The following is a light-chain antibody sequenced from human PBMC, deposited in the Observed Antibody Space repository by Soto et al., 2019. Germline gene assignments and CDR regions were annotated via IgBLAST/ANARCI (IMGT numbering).Light chain of an antibody. CDR1: QSVTSTY. J-gene: IGKJ3*01. Sequence: EILLTQSPGTLSLSPGERATLSCRASQSVTSTYLAWFQQKSGRAPRLLIYGASDRATGIPDRFSGSGSGTNFTRNIRRLEPEDFAVYYGHQYGDSPFTFGPGTKVDVK. CDR2: GAS. CDR3: HQYGDSPFT. V-gene: IGKV3-20*01.